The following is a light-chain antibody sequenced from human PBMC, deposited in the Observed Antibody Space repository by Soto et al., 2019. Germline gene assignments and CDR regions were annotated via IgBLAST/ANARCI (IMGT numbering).Light chain of an antibody. CDR2: RND. J-gene: IGLJ3*02. V-gene: IGLV1-47*01. CDR3: AAWDDSLSGRV. Sequence: QLVLTQPPSASGTPGQRVTISCYGSSSNIGSNYVYWYQQLPGTAPKLLIYRNDQRPSGVPDRFSGSKSGTSASLAISGLRSEDEADYYCAAWDDSLSGRVFGGGTKLTVL. CDR1: SSNIGSNY.